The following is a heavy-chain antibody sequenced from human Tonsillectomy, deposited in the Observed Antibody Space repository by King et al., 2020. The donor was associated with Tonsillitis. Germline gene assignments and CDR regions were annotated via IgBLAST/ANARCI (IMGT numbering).Heavy chain of an antibody. CDR3: ASYFGLGAAGGPPPHGMGV. J-gene: IGHJ6*02. CDR1: GGTFSSYA. V-gene: IGHV1-69*12. CDR2: IIPIFGSA. D-gene: IGHD6-13*01. Sequence: QLVQSGAEVKKPGSSVKVSCKASGGTFSSYAISWVRQAPGQGLEWMGGIIPIFGSANYAQKFQGRVSITADESTSTAYMELSSLRSEDTAVYYCASYFGLGAAGGPPPHGMGVWGQGTTVTVSS.